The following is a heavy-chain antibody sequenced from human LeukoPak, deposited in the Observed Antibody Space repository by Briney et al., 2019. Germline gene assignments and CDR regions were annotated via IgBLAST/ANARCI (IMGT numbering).Heavy chain of an antibody. V-gene: IGHV4-59*12. CDR3: AREMKRELLIDY. J-gene: IGHJ4*02. D-gene: IGHD3-10*01. CDR2: IYHSGSI. CDR1: GGSISSYY. Sequence: PSETLPLTCTVSGGSISSYYWTWIRQPPGKGLEWIGSIYHSGSIYYNPSLKSRVTISVDTSKNQFSLKLSSVTAADTAVYYCAREMKRELLIDYWGQGTLVTVSS.